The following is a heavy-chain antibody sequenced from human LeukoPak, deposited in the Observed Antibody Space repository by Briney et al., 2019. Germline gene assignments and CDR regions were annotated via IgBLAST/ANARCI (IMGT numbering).Heavy chain of an antibody. J-gene: IGHJ4*02. V-gene: IGHV4-31*03. CDR3: TRGGPSTVAAAGSVADY. D-gene: IGHD6-13*01. CDR2: IYYSGST. Sequence: SQTLSLTCTVSGGSISSGGYYWSWIRQHPGKGLEWIGYIYYSGSTYYNPSLKSRVTISVDTSKNQFSLKLSSVTAADTAVYYCTRGGPSTVAAAGSVADYWGQGTLVTVSS. CDR1: GGSISSGGYY.